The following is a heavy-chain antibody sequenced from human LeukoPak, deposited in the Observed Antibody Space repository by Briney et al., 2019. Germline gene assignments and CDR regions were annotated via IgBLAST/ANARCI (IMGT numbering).Heavy chain of an antibody. CDR2: ISSSGSII. J-gene: IGHJ4*02. Sequence: GGSLRLSCAASGFTFIDYYMNWIRQAPGKGLEWVSYISSSGSIIYYADSVKGRFTISRDNAKNSLYLQMNSLRAEDTAVYYCASNCGGDCYSDYWGQGTLVTVSS. D-gene: IGHD2-21*02. V-gene: IGHV3-11*04. CDR1: GFTFIDYY. CDR3: ASNCGGDCYSDY.